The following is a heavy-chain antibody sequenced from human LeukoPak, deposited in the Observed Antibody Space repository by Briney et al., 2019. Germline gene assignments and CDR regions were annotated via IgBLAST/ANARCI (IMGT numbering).Heavy chain of an antibody. Sequence: ASVKPSCKASGYTFTGYYMHWVREAPGQGLGWMGWINPNSGGTNYAQKFQGKVTMTRDTSISTAYMELSRLRSDDTAVYYCAGGVVAATAFDPWGQGTLVTVSS. V-gene: IGHV1-2*02. CDR3: AGGVVAATAFDP. CDR1: GYTFTGYY. CDR2: INPNSGGT. D-gene: IGHD2-15*01. J-gene: IGHJ5*02.